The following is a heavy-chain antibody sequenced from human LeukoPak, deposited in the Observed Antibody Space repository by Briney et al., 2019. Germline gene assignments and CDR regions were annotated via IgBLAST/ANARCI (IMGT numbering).Heavy chain of an antibody. CDR2: IYYSGST. CDR1: GGSISSSSYY. CDR3: ARGPPMYYFDY. Sequence: PSETLSLTCTVSGGSISSSSYYWGWIRQPPGKGLEWIGSIYYSGSTYHNPSLKSRVTISVDTSKNQFSLKLSSVTAADTAVYYCARGPPMYYFDYWGQGTLVTVS. J-gene: IGHJ4*02. V-gene: IGHV4-39*07.